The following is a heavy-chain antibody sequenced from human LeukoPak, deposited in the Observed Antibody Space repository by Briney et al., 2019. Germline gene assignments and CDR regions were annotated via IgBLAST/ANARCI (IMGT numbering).Heavy chain of an antibody. Sequence: KPSETLSLTCTVSGASVSSGSYYWSWIRQPPGKGLEWLGFIYYSGSTSYNPSLKSRVTISVDTSKNQFSLKLSSVTAADTAVYYCARVRDYCSSTSCYVLDYWGQGTLVTVSS. CDR1: GASVSSGSYY. D-gene: IGHD2-2*01. CDR2: IYYSGST. CDR3: ARVRDYCSSTSCYVLDY. V-gene: IGHV4-61*01. J-gene: IGHJ4*02.